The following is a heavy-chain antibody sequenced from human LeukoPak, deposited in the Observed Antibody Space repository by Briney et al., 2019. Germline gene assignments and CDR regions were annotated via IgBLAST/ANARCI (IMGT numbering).Heavy chain of an antibody. CDR1: GFTFDDCA. J-gene: IGHJ4*02. D-gene: IGHD3-22*01. Sequence: GGSLRLSCAVSGFTFDDCAMHWVRQAPGKGLEWVSGISWNSGSIGYADSVKGRFTISRDNAKNSLYLQMNSLRAEDTALYYCAKGRYYDSRTHFDYWGQGTLVTVSS. CDR2: ISWNSGSI. V-gene: IGHV3-9*01. CDR3: AKGRYYDSRTHFDY.